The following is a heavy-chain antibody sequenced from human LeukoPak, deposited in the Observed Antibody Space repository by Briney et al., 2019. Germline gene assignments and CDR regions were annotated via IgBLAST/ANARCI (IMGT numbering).Heavy chain of an antibody. Sequence: PGGSLRLSCAAPGFTFSSYAVSWVRQAPGKGLEWVSSISGSGGSTYSADSVKGRFTISRDNSKNTLYLQMNSLRAEVTALYYCAKDRSCTNDICHGDFDYWGQGTLVTVSS. D-gene: IGHD2-8*01. V-gene: IGHV3-23*01. CDR2: ISGSGGST. CDR1: GFTFSSYA. J-gene: IGHJ4*02. CDR3: AKDRSCTNDICHGDFDY.